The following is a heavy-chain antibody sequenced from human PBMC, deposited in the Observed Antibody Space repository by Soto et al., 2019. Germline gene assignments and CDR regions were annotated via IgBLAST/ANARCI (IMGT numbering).Heavy chain of an antibody. V-gene: IGHV1-2*02. CDR1: GYTFIDCY. D-gene: IGHD5-12*01. J-gene: IGHJ4*02. CDR2: INPNSGAS. Sequence: ASVKVSCKTSGYTFIDCYVHWVRQAPGQGLEWVGWINPNSGASNYAQNFQGRVTMTRDRSITTVYMELTGLRAEDKAVYYCTKGYGASHSPFDYWGQGTQVTVSS. CDR3: TKGYGASHSPFDY.